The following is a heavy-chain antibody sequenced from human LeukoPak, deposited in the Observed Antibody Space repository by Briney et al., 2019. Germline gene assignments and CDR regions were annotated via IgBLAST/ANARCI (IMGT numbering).Heavy chain of an antibody. CDR2: MNPNSGDT. CDR1: GYTFTSYD. CDR3: ARGLDCTSTSCFYYYYYMDV. Sequence: ASVKVSCKASGYTFTSYDINWVRQATGQGLEWMGWMNPNSGDTGYAQKFQGRVTVTRNTSISTAYMELSSLRSEDTAVYYCARGLDCTSTSCFYYYYYMDVWGEGTTVTVS. J-gene: IGHJ6*03. D-gene: IGHD2-2*01. V-gene: IGHV1-8*03.